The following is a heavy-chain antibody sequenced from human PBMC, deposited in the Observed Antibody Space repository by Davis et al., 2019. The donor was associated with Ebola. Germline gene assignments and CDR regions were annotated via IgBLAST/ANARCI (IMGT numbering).Heavy chain of an antibody. Sequence: PGGSLRLSCAASGFTFSSYGMHWVRQAPGKGLEWVTLISYDGTKKFYADSVKGRFTISRDNSKNTLYLQMNSLRAEDTAVYYCAKEWVAVAGTGWFDPWGQGTLVTVSS. V-gene: IGHV3-30*18. J-gene: IGHJ5*02. CDR1: GFTFSSYG. CDR2: ISYDGTKK. CDR3: AKEWVAVAGTGWFDP. D-gene: IGHD6-19*01.